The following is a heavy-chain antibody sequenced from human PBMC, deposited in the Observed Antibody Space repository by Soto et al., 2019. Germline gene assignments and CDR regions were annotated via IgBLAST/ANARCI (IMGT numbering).Heavy chain of an antibody. J-gene: IGHJ4*02. CDR1: GFTFSSYA. V-gene: IGHV3-23*01. D-gene: IGHD3-22*01. CDR3: AKDLPSYYYDSSGYTFDY. Sequence: GGSLRLSCAASGFTFSSYAMSWVRQAPGKGLEWVSAISGSGGSTYYADSVKGRFTISRDNSKNTLYLQMNSLRAEDTAVYYCAKDLPSYYYDSSGYTFDYWGQGTLVTVSS. CDR2: ISGSGGST.